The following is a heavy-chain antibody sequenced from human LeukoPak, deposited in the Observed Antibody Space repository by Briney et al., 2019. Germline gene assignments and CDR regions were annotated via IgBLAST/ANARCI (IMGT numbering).Heavy chain of an antibody. CDR3: ARASGGNWNY. Sequence: APVKVSCKASGYTFTSYYMHWVRQAPGQGLEWMGIINPSGGSTGYAQKFQGRVTLTRDTSTSTVYMELSSLRSDDTAVYYCARASGGNWNYWGQGTLVTVSS. D-gene: IGHD1-20*01. V-gene: IGHV1-46*01. CDR1: GYTFTSYY. CDR2: INPSGGST. J-gene: IGHJ4*02.